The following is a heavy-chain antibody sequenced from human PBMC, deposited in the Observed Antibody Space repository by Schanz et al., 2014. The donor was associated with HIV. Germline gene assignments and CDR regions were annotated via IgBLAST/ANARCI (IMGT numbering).Heavy chain of an antibody. CDR2: IIPIFATA. CDR1: GYTFNTYD. D-gene: IGHD5-12*01. Sequence: QVQLVQSGAEVREPGASVKVSCKASGYTFNTYDINWVRQAPGQGLEWMGTIIPIFATADSAQKFQGTVTITADESTSTAYMELRSLRSDATAVYYCARGAAEMATMTPWRYWGQGTLVTVSS. J-gene: IGHJ4*02. CDR3: ARGAAEMATMTPWRY. V-gene: IGHV1-69*18.